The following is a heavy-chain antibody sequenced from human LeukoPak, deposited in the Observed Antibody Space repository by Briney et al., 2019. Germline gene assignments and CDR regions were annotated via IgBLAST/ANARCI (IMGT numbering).Heavy chain of an antibody. J-gene: IGHJ3*02. D-gene: IGHD4-17*01. CDR2: ISSSSSYI. V-gene: IGHV3-21*01. CDR3: ARPDDYGDSHDAFDI. CDR1: GFTFSSYS. Sequence: PGGSLRLSCAASGFTFSSYSMNWVRQAPGKGLEWVSSISSSSSYIYYADSVKGRFTISRDNAKNSLYLQMNSLRAEDTAVYYCARPDDYGDSHDAFDIWGQGTMVTVSS.